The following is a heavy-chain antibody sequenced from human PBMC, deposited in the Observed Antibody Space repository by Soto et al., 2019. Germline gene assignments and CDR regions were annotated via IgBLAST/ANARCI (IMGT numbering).Heavy chain of an antibody. Sequence: KTSETLSLTCTVSGGSISSSSYYWGWIRQPPGKGLEWIGSIYYSGSTYYNPSLKSRVTISVDTSKNQFSLKLGSVTAADTAVYYCARVDTAMVNYYYYGMDVWGQGTTVTVSS. J-gene: IGHJ6*02. CDR2: IYYSGST. CDR1: GGSISSSSYY. V-gene: IGHV4-39*01. CDR3: ARVDTAMVNYYYYGMDV. D-gene: IGHD5-18*01.